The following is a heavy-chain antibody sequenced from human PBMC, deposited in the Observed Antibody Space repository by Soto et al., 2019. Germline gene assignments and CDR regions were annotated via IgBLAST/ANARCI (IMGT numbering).Heavy chain of an antibody. Sequence: QVQLVESGGTLVKPGGSLRVSCVASGFRVSYWHMGWIRQAPGKGLEWVSSISQSGSVKKYEDSVKVRVTISKDSAKKSLYLQMDGLTAEDTDVHYCRRDFSMYGDYFDHWTQITVGTVSS. CDR1: GFRVSYWH. CDR3: RRDFSMYGDYFDH. D-gene: IGHD3-3*02. CDR2: ISQSGSVK. V-gene: IGHV3-11*01. J-gene: IGHJ4*01.